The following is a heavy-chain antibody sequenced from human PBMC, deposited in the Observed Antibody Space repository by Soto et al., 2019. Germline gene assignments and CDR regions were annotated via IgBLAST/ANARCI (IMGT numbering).Heavy chain of an antibody. CDR2: IIPIFGTA. CDR3: AREFGTRYDSSGYHPYHLAY. CDR1: GGTFSSYA. V-gene: IGHV1-69*13. Sequence: GASVKVSCKASGGTFSSYAISWVRQAPGQGLEWMGGIIPIFGTANYAQKFQGRVTITADESTSTAYMELSSLRSEDTAVYYCAREFGTRYDSSGYHPYHLAYWGQGTLVTVSS. J-gene: IGHJ4*02. D-gene: IGHD3-22*01.